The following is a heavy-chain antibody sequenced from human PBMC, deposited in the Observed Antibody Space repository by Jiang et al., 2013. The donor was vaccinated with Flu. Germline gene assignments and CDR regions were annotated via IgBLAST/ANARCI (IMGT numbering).Heavy chain of an antibody. D-gene: IGHD5-12*01. CDR2: IYYSGST. J-gene: IGHJ4*02. CDR1: GGSISSYY. CDR3: ARHNTGERGYSGYGDYFDY. Sequence: GSGLVKPSETLSLTCTVSGGSISSYYWSWIRQPPGKGLEWIGYIYYSGSTNYNPSLKSRVTISVDTSKNQFSLKLSSVTAADTAVYYCARHNTGERGYSGYGDYFDYWGQGTLVTVSS. V-gene: IGHV4-59*08.